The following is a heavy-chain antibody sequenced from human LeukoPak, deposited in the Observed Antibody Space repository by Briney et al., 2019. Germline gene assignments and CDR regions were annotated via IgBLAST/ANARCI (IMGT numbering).Heavy chain of an antibody. V-gene: IGHV3-23*01. CDR3: SKSKGGVVVVAADY. D-gene: IGHD2-15*01. Sequence: GGSLRLSCAASGFTFNSYAMYWVRQAPGRGLEWGSGIFGSGGSTYYAESVKGRFTLSRDNSKNTIYLQMNSLRAEDTAVYYCSKSKGGVVVVAADYWGQGTLVTVSS. CDR2: IFGSGGST. CDR1: GFTFNSYA. J-gene: IGHJ4*02.